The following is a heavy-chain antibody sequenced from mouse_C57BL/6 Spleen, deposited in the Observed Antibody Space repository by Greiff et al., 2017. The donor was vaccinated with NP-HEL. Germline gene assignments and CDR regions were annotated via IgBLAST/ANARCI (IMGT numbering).Heavy chain of an antibody. J-gene: IGHJ1*03. CDR1: GFTFSSYG. Sequence: EVLLLESGGDLVKPGGSLKLSCAASGFTFSSYGMSWVRQTPDKRLEWVATISSGGSYTYYPDSVKGRVTISRDNAKNTLYLQMSSLTSEDTAIYYCARATMVTRKGLDWYFDVWGTGTTVTVSS. D-gene: IGHD2-2*01. CDR2: ISSGGSYT. V-gene: IGHV5-6*01. CDR3: ARATMVTRKGLDWYFDV.